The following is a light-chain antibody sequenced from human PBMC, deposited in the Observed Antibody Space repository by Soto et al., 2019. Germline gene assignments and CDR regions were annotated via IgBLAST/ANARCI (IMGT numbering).Light chain of an antibody. V-gene: IGKV1-39*01. Sequence: DTQMTQSPSSLSASVGDRVTITCRAGQNMASFVTWYQQKPGKAPQLLIYAASSLQSGVPSRFSGSGSGTEFTLIIASLQPEDFATSYCHQSYSFPPWTFGQGTKVEI. J-gene: IGKJ1*01. CDR1: QNMASF. CDR3: HQSYSFPPWT. CDR2: AAS.